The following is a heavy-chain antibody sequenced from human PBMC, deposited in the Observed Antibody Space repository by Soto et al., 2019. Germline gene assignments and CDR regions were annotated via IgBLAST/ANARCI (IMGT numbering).Heavy chain of an antibody. CDR1: GYTFTSYG. V-gene: IGHV1-18*04. Sequence: QVQLVQSGAEVKKPGASVKVSCKASGYTFTSYGISWVRQAPGQGLEWMGWISAYNGKTNYAQKLQARVTMTTDTSTSTAYTERMSLRSADTAVYYCARVGRIAVAANKTVTQSFDYWGQGTLVTVSS. CDR3: ARVGRIAVAANKTVTQSFDY. J-gene: IGHJ4*02. D-gene: IGHD6-19*01. CDR2: ISAYNGKT.